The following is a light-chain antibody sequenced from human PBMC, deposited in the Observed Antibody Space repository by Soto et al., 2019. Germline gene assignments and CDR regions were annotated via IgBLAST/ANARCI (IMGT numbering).Light chain of an antibody. Sequence: DIVMTQSPDSLAVSLGERATINCKSSQSVLYSSNNKNYLAWYQQKPGHPPKLLIYWASTRESGVPDRFSGSGSGTDFTLTSSSLQAEDVAVYYCQQYYSTPWTFGQGTKVEIK. CDR3: QQYYSTPWT. CDR1: QSVLYSSNNKNY. V-gene: IGKV4-1*01. CDR2: WAS. J-gene: IGKJ1*01.